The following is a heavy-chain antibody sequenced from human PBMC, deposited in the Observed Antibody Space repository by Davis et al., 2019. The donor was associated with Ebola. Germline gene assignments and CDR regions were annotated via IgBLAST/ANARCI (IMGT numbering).Heavy chain of an antibody. Sequence: GESLKISCAASGFTFSSYGMHWVRQAPGKGLEWVAFIRYDGSNKYYADSVKGRFTISRDNSKNTLYLQMNSLRAEDTAVYYCAKDGYEDGDYGWFDPWGQGTLVTVSS. J-gene: IGHJ5*02. CDR2: IRYDGSNK. V-gene: IGHV3-30*02. CDR3: AKDGYEDGDYGWFDP. CDR1: GFTFSSYG. D-gene: IGHD4-17*01.